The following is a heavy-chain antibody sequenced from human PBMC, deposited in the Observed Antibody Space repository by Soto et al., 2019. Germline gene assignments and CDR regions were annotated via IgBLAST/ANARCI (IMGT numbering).Heavy chain of an antibody. J-gene: IGHJ6*02. CDR2: TFYRSKWYY. CDR1: GDSFSSTSAA. Sequence: SQTLSLTCAISGDSFSSTSAAWNWIRQCPSRGLEWLGRTFYRSKWYYDYAVSVKSRITINPDTSKNQFSLQLNSVTPEDTAVYYCSRRLKLGADYYGMDVWGQGPTVTVSS. V-gene: IGHV6-1*01. D-gene: IGHD1-26*01. CDR3: SRRLKLGADYYGMDV.